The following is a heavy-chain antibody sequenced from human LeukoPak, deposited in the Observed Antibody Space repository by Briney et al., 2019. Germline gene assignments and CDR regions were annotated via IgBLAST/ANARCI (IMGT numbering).Heavy chain of an antibody. J-gene: IGHJ4*02. V-gene: IGHV3-11*06. CDR1: GFTFSDYY. CDR3: ARDPGDY. Sequence: GESLRLSCAASGFTFSDYYMSWIRQAPGRGLEWVSSISSSSYTKYADSVKGRFTISRDNAKNSLYLQMNSLRAEDTAVYYCARDPGDYWGQGTLVTVSS. CDR2: ISSSSYT.